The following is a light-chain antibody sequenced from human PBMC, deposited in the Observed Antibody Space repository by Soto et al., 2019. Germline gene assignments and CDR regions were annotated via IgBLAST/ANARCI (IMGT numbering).Light chain of an antibody. J-gene: IGKJ1*01. Sequence: PGESATLSCRASERVSTNLAWYQQTPGQAPRLLIYSASRRPTDIPVRFSGSGSGAEFTLTISSLQSEEFAIYYCQQYNNLPPTFGQGTKVDIK. CDR1: ERVSTN. V-gene: IGKV3-15*01. CDR2: SAS. CDR3: QQYNNLPPT.